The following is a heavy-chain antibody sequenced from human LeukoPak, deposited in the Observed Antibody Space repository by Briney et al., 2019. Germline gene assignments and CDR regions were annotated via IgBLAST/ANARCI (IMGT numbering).Heavy chain of an antibody. Sequence: SVKVSCKASGGTFSSYAISWVRQAPGQGLEWMGGIIPIFGTANYAQKFQGRVTITTDESTSTAYMELSSLRSEDTAVYYCARENSSVVVAATKWFDPWGQGTLVTVSS. D-gene: IGHD2-15*01. CDR2: IIPIFGTA. J-gene: IGHJ5*02. CDR3: ARENSSVVVAATKWFDP. V-gene: IGHV1-69*05. CDR1: GGTFSSYA.